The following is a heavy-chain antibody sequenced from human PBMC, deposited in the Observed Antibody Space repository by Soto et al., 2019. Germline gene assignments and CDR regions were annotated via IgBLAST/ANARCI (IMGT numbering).Heavy chain of an antibody. CDR3: ARDQGVPAAGIIWFDP. CDR1: GASMNSYH. J-gene: IGHJ5*02. Sequence: SETLSLTCTVSGASMNSYHWSWIRQPAGKGLEWIGHIHSSGSTNYNPSLKSRVTMSVDTSKNQFSLRLMSLTAADTAVYYCARDQGVPAAGIIWFDPWGQGSLVTVSS. D-gene: IGHD6-13*01. CDR2: IHSSGST. V-gene: IGHV4-4*07.